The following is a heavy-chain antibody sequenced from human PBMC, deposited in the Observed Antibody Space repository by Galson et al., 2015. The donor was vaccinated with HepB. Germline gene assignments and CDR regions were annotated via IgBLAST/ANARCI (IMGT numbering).Heavy chain of an antibody. Sequence: SLRLSCAASGSTFDDYTMHWVRQAPGKGLEWVSLISRDGGSTYYADSVKGRFTISRDNSKNSLYLQMNSLRTEDTALYYCATSEIQLWLPDYWGQGTLVTVSS. V-gene: IGHV3-43*01. J-gene: IGHJ4*02. CDR1: GSTFDDYT. CDR2: ISRDGGST. D-gene: IGHD5-18*01. CDR3: ATSEIQLWLPDY.